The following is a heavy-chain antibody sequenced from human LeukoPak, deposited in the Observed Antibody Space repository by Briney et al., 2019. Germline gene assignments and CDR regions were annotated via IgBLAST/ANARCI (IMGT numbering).Heavy chain of an antibody. V-gene: IGHV3-21*01. CDR2: ISSSSSYI. CDR1: GFTFSSYS. CDR3: AKEGTMSSGTRDLDY. J-gene: IGHJ4*02. D-gene: IGHD1-1*01. Sequence: GRSLRLSCAASGFTFSSYSMNWVRQAPGKGLEWVSSISSSSSYIYYADSVKGRFTISRDNAKNSLYLQMNSLRPEDTAVYYCAKEGTMSSGTRDLDYWGQGTLVTVSS.